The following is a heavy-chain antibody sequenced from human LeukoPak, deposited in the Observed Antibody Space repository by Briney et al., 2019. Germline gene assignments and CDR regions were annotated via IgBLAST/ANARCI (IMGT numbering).Heavy chain of an antibody. CDR3: AREASGVVTAIRGAFYYYYMDV. CDR2: INHSGST. CDR1: GGSFSGYY. D-gene: IGHD2-21*02. Sequence: PSETLSLTCAVYGGSFSGYYWSWNRQPPGKGLEWIGEINHSGSTNYNPSLKSRVTISVDTSKNQFSLKLSSVTAADTAVYYCAREASGVVTAIRGAFYYYYMDVWGKGTTVTVSS. J-gene: IGHJ6*03. V-gene: IGHV4-34*01.